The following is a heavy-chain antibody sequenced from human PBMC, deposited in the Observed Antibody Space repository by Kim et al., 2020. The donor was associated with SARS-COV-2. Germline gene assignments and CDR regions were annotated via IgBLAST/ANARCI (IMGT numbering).Heavy chain of an antibody. V-gene: IGHV1-3*01. D-gene: IGHD2-15*01. CDR2: INAGNGDT. CDR3: ARAWQLLGNLFYP. Sequence: ASVKVSCKTSGYTFTSHKMHWVRQAPGRRLEWMGWINAGNGDTMYSQNLRDRFTITKDTSARTAYMELSSLRSEDTAVYYCARAWQLLGNLFYPWGQGTLVSVSS. J-gene: IGHJ5*02. CDR1: GYTFTSHK.